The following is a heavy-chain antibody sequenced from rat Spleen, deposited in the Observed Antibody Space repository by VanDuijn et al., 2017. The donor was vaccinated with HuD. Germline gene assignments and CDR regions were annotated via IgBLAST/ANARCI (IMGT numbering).Heavy chain of an antibody. CDR3: ARVRRGMGITTGYYFDY. CDR1: GFTFSNYY. D-gene: IGHD1-9*01. V-gene: IGHV5-25*01. J-gene: IGHJ2*01. CDR2: ITTGGANT. Sequence: EVQLVESGGGLVQPGRSMKLSCVALGFTFSNYYMAWVRQAPTKGLEWVASITTGGANTYYRDSVKGRFTISRDNAKSTLYLQMDSLRSEDTATYYCARVRRGMGITTGYYFDYWGQGVMVTVSS.